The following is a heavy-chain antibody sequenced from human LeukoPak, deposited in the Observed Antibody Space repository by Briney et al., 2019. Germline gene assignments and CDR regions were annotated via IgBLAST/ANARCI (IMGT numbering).Heavy chain of an antibody. CDR3: ARGATAMAPGGFDY. CDR2: ISSSSSYI. J-gene: IGHJ4*02. D-gene: IGHD5-18*01. Sequence: PGVSPRLSCAASGFTFSSYSKNWVRQAPGKGLEWVSSISSSSSYIYYADSVKGRFTISRDNAKNSLYLQMNSLRAEDTAVYYCARGATAMAPGGFDYWGQGTLVTVSS. CDR1: GFTFSSYS. V-gene: IGHV3-21*01.